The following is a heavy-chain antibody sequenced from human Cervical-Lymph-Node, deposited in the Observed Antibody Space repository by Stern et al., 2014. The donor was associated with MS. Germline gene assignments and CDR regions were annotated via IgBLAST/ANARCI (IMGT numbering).Heavy chain of an antibody. V-gene: IGHV3-33*05. CDR1: GFPFSGHG. CDR2: ISYDGSNK. CDR3: ARDCPNYDHNGRGDAFDV. J-gene: IGHJ3*01. D-gene: IGHD3-22*01. Sequence: VQLVESGGGVVQPGGSLRLSCAASGFPFSGHGLHWVRQAPGKGLEWVALISYDGSNKWYAESVKGRFTISRDSSRNTMFLQMNTLRLGDAAVYYCARDCPNYDHNGRGDAFDVWGQGAMVTVSP.